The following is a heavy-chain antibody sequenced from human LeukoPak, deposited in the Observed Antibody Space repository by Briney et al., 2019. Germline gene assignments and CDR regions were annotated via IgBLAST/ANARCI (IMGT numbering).Heavy chain of an antibody. CDR3: AKDIFVAVAGLDYYNMDV. CDR2: ISWNSGSI. D-gene: IGHD6-19*01. Sequence: HPGRSLRLSCAASGFTFDDYAMHWVRQAPGKGLEWVSGISWNSGSIGYADSVKGRFTISRDNAKNSLYLQMNSLRVEDTAVYYCAKDIFVAVAGLDYYNMDVWGQGTTVTVSS. V-gene: IGHV3-9*01. J-gene: IGHJ6*02. CDR1: GFTFDDYA.